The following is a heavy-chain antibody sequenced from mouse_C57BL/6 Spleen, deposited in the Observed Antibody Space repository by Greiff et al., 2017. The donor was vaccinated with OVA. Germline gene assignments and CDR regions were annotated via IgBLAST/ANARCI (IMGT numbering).Heavy chain of an antibody. CDR1: GYTFTSYW. Sequence: VQLQQPGAELVRPGSLVKLSCKASGYTFTSYWMHWVKQRPIQGLEWIGNIDPSDSETHYNQKFKDKATLTVDKSSSTAYMQLSSLTSEDSAVYYCARGKDYDYNWYFDVWGTGTTVTVSS. CDR2: IDPSDSET. V-gene: IGHV1-52*01. D-gene: IGHD2-4*01. CDR3: ARGKDYDYNWYFDV. J-gene: IGHJ1*03.